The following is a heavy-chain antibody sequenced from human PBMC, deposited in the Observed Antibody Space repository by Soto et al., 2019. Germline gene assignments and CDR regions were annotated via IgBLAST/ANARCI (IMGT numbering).Heavy chain of an antibody. CDR2: IYAGGNT. Sequence: GSLRLSCAASGFNVSSNSMSWARQAPGKGLEWVSVIYAGGNTRYADSVEGRFTISRDNSNNMLYLQMNSLRAEDTAMYYCVREKVTMIVGFYYFDYWGQGTRVTVSS. CDR1: GFNVSSNS. V-gene: IGHV3-66*01. J-gene: IGHJ4*02. CDR3: VREKVTMIVGFYYFDY. D-gene: IGHD3-22*01.